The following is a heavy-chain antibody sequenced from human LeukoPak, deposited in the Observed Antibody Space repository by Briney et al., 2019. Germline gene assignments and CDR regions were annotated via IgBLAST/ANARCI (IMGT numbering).Heavy chain of an antibody. Sequence: ASVKVSCKASGYTFTSYYMHWVRQAPGQGLEWMEIFNPSVGSTSYAQKFTGRVTMTRDTSTSTVYLELSSLRSEDTAVDYCARDQSRAGEPLYYYYGMDVWGQGTTVTVSS. CDR2: FNPSVGST. D-gene: IGHD3-16*01. CDR3: ARDQSRAGEPLYYYYGMDV. CDR1: GYTFTSYY. V-gene: IGHV1-46*01. J-gene: IGHJ6*02.